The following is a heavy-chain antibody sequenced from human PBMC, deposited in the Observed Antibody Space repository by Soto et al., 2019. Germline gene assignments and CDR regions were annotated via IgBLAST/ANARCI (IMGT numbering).Heavy chain of an antibody. V-gene: IGHV3-21*01. J-gene: IGHJ4*02. Sequence: EVQLVESGGGLVKPGGSLRLSCAASGFTFSSYSMNWVRQAPGKGLEWVSSISSSSSYIYYADSVKGRFTISRDNAKNALYLQMNSLGAEDSALYYCARVGGQLVPGFDYWGQGTLVTVSS. CDR3: ARVGGQLVPGFDY. D-gene: IGHD6-6*01. CDR1: GFTFSSYS. CDR2: ISSSSSYI.